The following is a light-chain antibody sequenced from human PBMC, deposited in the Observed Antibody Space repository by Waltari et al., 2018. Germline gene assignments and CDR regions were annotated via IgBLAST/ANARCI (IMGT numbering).Light chain of an antibody. CDR1: QSISNY. Sequence: DIQMTQSPSSLPASGGDRVTITCRSSQSISNYLNGYQHKPGEAPKLLVYVASNLQRGVPSRFSRSGSGTEFTLTISSLQPDDFATYYCQQYTTYSGTFGQGTKVEIK. V-gene: IGKV1-39*01. CDR2: VAS. CDR3: QQYTTYSGT. J-gene: IGKJ1*01.